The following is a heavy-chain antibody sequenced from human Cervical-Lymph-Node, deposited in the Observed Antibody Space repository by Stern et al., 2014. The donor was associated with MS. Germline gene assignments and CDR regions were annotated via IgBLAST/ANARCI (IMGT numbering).Heavy chain of an antibody. CDR2: ISWNSGSI. CDR3: AKGPVVDYGMDV. V-gene: IGHV3-9*01. D-gene: IGHD2-2*01. Sequence: EVQLVESGGGLVQPGRSLRLSCAASGFTFAGYAMHWVRQAPGKGLEWVSGISWNSGSIGYAAYVKGRFTISRDNAKNSLYLQMNSLRAEDTALYYCAKGPVVDYGMDVWGQGTTVTVSS. CDR1: GFTFAGYA. J-gene: IGHJ6*02.